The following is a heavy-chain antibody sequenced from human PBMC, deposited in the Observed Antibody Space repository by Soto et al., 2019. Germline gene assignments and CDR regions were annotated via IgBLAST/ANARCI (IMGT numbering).Heavy chain of an antibody. CDR3: ARAPCVQLWSYYYYGMDV. CDR1: GGTFSSYA. CDR2: IIPIFGTA. V-gene: IGHV1-69*01. Sequence: QVQLVQSGAEVKKPGSSVKVSCKASGGTFSSYAISWVRQAPGQGLEWMGGIIPIFGTANYAQKFQGRVTITADESTSTAYIERSGRRAEDTAVYYFARAPCVQLWSYYYYGMDVWGQGTTVTVSS. D-gene: IGHD5-18*01. J-gene: IGHJ6*02.